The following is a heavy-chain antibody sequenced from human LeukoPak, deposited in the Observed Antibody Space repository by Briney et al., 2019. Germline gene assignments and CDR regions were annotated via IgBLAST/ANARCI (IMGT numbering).Heavy chain of an antibody. CDR3: ARVECSYYHDSSGYSAH. CDR1: GSTFTNYG. Sequence: ASVKVSCKASGSTFTNYGVTWVRQAPGQGLEWMGWISAHNRNTNYAQKFQGRVTMTTDTSTSTAYMELRSLISDDTAVYYCARVECSYYHDSSGYSAHWGQGTLVTVSS. V-gene: IGHV1-18*01. J-gene: IGHJ1*01. CDR2: ISAHNRNT. D-gene: IGHD3-22*01.